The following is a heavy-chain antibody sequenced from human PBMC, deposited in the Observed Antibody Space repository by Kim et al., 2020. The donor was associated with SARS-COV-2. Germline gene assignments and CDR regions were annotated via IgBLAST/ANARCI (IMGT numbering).Heavy chain of an antibody. CDR1: GFTFNDHA. Sequence: GGSLRLCCIASGFTFNDHAMHWVRQAPGKGLEWVSGIMWNSDGIGYADSVKGRFTTSIDNAKNSLYLQMNSLRPEDTALYYCTKDVLAGGADVWGQGTAV. CDR2: IMWNSDGI. CDR3: TKDVLAGGADV. V-gene: IGHV3-9*01. D-gene: IGHD3-3*02. J-gene: IGHJ6*02.